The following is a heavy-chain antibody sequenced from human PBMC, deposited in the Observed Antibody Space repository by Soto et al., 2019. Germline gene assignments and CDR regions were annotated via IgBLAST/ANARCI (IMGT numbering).Heavy chain of an antibody. Sequence: GSGPTLVNPTQTLTLTCTFSGFSLSTSGVGVAWIRQPPGKALEWLALIYWDDDKRYSPSLKSRLTITKDTPKNQVVLTMTNMDPVDTATYYCAHRPSSKYYDILNGYYLDAFDIWGQGTMVTVSS. CDR2: IYWDDDK. CDR3: AHRPSSKYYDILNGYYLDAFDI. D-gene: IGHD3-9*01. CDR1: GFSLSTSGVG. V-gene: IGHV2-5*02. J-gene: IGHJ3*02.